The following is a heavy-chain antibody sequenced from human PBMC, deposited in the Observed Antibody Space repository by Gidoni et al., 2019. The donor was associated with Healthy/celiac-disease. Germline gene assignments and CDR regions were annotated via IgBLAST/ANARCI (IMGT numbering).Heavy chain of an antibody. CDR2: IDWDADK. Sequence: QVTLREPGPALVKPKQTLTLTCNFSGFSLSTSGMCVSWIRQPPGKALEWLALIDWDADKYYSTSLKTRLTISKDTSKNQVVLTMTNMDPVDTATYYCARGHSKDTAMPHFDYWGQGTLVTVSS. CDR1: GFSLSTSGMC. CDR3: ARGHSKDTAMPHFDY. J-gene: IGHJ4*02. V-gene: IGHV2-70*01. D-gene: IGHD5-18*01.